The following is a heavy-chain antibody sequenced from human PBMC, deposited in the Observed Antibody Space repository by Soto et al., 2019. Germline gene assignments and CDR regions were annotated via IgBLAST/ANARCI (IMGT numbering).Heavy chain of an antibody. CDR2: IYYSGTT. CDR1: GGSVTNTTYF. CDR3: PSRRYAGDPYSFYWFDP. Sequence: SETLSLTCVVSGGSVTNTTYFWGWIRQPPGKGPEWIGSIYYSGTTYSNPSLKSRLTMSIDTSKNQFSLKLSSVTAADTAVYYSPSRRYAGDPYSFYWFDPLGRGAPVDVSS. D-gene: IGHD4-4*01. V-gene: IGHV4-39*01. J-gene: IGHJ5*01.